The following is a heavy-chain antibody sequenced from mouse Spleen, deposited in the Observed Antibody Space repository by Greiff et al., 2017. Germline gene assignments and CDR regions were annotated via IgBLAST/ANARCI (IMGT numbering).Heavy chain of an antibody. D-gene: IGHD5-1*01. CDR3: ARDEYGPGDY. CDR1: GYSFTDYN. V-gene: IGHV1-39*01. Sequence: VQLKESGPELVKPGASVKISCKASGYSFTDYNMNWVKQSNGKSLEWIGVINPNYGTTSYNQKFKDKATLTADKSSSTAYMQLSSLTYEDSAVYYCARDEYGPGDYWGQGTSVTVSS. J-gene: IGHJ4*01. CDR2: INPNYGTT.